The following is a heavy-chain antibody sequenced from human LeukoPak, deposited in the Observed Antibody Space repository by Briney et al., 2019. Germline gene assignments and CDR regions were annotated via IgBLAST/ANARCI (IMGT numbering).Heavy chain of an antibody. Sequence: GGSLRLSCAASGFTFSNYWMHWVRQAPGKGLVWVSRMNSDGSSTSYADSVKGRFTISRDNAKNTLYLQTNSLRAEDTAVYYCARALAVAGTGGFDPWGQGTLVTVSS. CDR3: ARALAVAGTGGFDP. CDR2: MNSDGSST. D-gene: IGHD6-19*01. V-gene: IGHV3-74*01. J-gene: IGHJ5*02. CDR1: GFTFSNYW.